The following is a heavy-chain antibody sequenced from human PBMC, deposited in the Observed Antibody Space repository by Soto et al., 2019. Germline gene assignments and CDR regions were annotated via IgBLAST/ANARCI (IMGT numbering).Heavy chain of an antibody. Sequence: GGSLRLSCAASGFTVSSNYMSWVRQAPGKGLEWVSVIYSGGSTYYADSVKGRFTISRDNSKNTLYLQMNSLRAEDTAVYYCASFLVTIHGPWDSYYGMDVWGQGTTVTVSS. CDR1: GFTVSSNY. D-gene: IGHD5-12*01. CDR3: ASFLVTIHGPWDSYYGMDV. V-gene: IGHV3-53*01. J-gene: IGHJ6*02. CDR2: IYSGGST.